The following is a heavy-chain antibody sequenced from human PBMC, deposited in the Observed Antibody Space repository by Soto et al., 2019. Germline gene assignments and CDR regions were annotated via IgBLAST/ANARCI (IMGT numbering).Heavy chain of an antibody. CDR3: ARMNYYDTSGYPFDY. J-gene: IGHJ4*02. V-gene: IGHV4-59*01. D-gene: IGHD3-22*01. CDR1: GDSISSYS. Sequence: PSETLSLTCTVSGDSISSYSWSWIRQPPGKGLKRIGNIHYKGNTKYSPSIKSRVTMSVDTSKNHFSLKLISVTTEATAVYFCARMNYYDTSGYPFDYWGQGMMVTVSS. CDR2: IHYKGNT.